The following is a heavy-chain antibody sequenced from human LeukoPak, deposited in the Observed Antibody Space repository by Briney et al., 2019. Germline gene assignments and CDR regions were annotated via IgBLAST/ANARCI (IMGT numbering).Heavy chain of an antibody. CDR1: GGSFSGYY. D-gene: IGHD6-19*01. J-gene: IGHJ5*02. CDR3: AKGAGPPWFDP. Sequence: SETLSLTCAVYGGSFSGYYWSWIRQPPGKGLEWIGEINHSGSTNYNPSLKSRVTISLDKSKKQFSLKLSSVTAADTAVYYCAKGAGPPWFDPWGQGTLVIVSS. V-gene: IGHV4-34*01. CDR2: INHSGST.